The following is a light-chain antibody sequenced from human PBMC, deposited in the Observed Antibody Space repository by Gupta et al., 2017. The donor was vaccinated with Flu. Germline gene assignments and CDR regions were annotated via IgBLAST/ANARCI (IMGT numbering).Light chain of an antibody. J-gene: IGKJ4*01. CDR2: DAS. CDR1: HAISTY. CDR3: HQDDQIPFT. Sequence: DIQLTQFPSSLSASVGDRVTITCQASHAISTYLNWYQQKPGKAPKLLIYDASNLESGVPSRFSGSGSGTDFTLTIASLQPEDFATYYCHQDDQIPFTFGGGTKADIK. V-gene: IGKV1-33*01.